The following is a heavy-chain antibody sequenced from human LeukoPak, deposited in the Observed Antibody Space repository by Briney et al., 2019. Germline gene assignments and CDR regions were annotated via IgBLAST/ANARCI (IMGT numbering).Heavy chain of an antibody. V-gene: IGHV1-18*01. CDR2: ISAYNGNT. D-gene: IGHD2-2*01. J-gene: IGHJ4*02. CDR3: ARESGPSRYCSSTSCYYFDY. CDR1: GYTFTSYG. Sequence: ASVKVSCKASGYTFTSYGISWVRQAPGQGPEWMGWISAYNGNTNYAQKLQGRVTMTTDTSTSTAYMELRSLRSDDTAVYYCARESGPSRYCSSTSCYYFDYRGQGTLVTVSS.